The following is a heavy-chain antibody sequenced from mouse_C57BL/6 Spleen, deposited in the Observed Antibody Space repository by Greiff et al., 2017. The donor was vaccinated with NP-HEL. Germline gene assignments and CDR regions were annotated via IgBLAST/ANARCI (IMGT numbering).Heavy chain of an antibody. Sequence: VQLQQSGAELVRPGTSVKMSCKASGYTFTNYWIGWAKQRPGHGLEWIGDIYPGGGYTNYNEKFKGKATLTADKSSSTAYMQFSSLTSKDSAIYYCARTSYDYAWFAYWGQGTLVTVSA. D-gene: IGHD2-4*01. V-gene: IGHV1-63*01. CDR2: IYPGGGYT. CDR3: ARTSYDYAWFAY. J-gene: IGHJ3*01. CDR1: GYTFTNYW.